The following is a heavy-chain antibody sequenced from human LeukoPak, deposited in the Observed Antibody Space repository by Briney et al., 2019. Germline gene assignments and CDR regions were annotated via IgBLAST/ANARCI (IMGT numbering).Heavy chain of an antibody. V-gene: IGHV3-74*01. CDR1: GFTLSSYW. J-gene: IGHJ3*02. CDR3: AKDFNVVVPAWAFDI. CDR2: INNDGVST. Sequence: GGSLRLSCATSGFTLSSYWMHWVRQVPEKGLEWLSRINNDGVSTSYADSVKGRFTISRDNSKNTLYLQMNSLRAEDTAVYYCAKDFNVVVPAWAFDIWGQGTMVTVSS. D-gene: IGHD2-2*01.